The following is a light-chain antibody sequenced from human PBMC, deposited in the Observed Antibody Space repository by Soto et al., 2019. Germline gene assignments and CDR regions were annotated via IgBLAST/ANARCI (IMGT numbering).Light chain of an antibody. CDR3: QQYGDSPWT. V-gene: IGKV3-20*01. CDR1: QYIGNN. Sequence: EIVLTQSPGTLSLSPWERATLSCRASQYIGNNVAWYQQKPGQAPRLLFSGAFNRATDTPDRFSGSGSGTDFTLIISGVEAEDFAMYYCQQYGDSPWTFGQGTKVDI. J-gene: IGKJ1*01. CDR2: GAF.